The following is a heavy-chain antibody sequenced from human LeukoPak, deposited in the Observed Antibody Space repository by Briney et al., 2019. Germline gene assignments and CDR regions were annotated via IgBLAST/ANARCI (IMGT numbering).Heavy chain of an antibody. V-gene: IGHV3-7*01. Sequence: GGSLRLSCEASGFTFLNYAMSWVRQAPGKVPEWVAHINKDGSEKYYVDSAKGRFTISRDNAKNSVYLQMDSLRVEDTAVYYCARDKVTYWGQGTLVTVSS. CDR2: INKDGSEK. CDR3: ARDKVTY. CDR1: GFTFLNYA. J-gene: IGHJ4*02.